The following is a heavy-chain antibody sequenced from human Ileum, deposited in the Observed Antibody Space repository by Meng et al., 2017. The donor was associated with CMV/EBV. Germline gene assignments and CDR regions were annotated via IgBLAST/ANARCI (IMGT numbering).Heavy chain of an antibody. CDR1: GDSINKNNY. CDR3: ARSPGYWSLDY. CDR2: ISHSGIT. Sequence: TCAVSGDSINKNNYWSWVRQPPGKGLEWIGEISHSGITKYTPSLKSRVTISVEKTKNYFSLKLISVTAADTGVYFCARSPGYWSLDYWGQGALVTVSS. J-gene: IGHJ4*02. D-gene: IGHD2-8*02. V-gene: IGHV4-4*01.